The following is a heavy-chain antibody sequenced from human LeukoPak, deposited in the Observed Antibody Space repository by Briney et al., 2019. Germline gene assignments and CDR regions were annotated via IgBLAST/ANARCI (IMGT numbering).Heavy chain of an antibody. V-gene: IGHV1-69*13. Sequence: SVKVSCKASGGTFSSYAISWVRQAPGQGLELMGGIIPIFGTANYAQKFQGRVTITADESTSTAYMELSSLRSEDTAVYYCARDSDYGVVTAILRDWGQGTLVTVSS. CDR1: GGTFSSYA. CDR2: IIPIFGTA. J-gene: IGHJ4*02. D-gene: IGHD2-21*02. CDR3: ARDSDYGVVTAILRD.